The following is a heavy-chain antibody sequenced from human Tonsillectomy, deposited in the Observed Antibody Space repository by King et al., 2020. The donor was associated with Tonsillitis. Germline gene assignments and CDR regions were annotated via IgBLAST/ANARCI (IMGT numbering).Heavy chain of an antibody. CDR1: GGSINSDDYY. CDR3: ARGSCCYSNNCHHWFDP. Sequence: LQLQESGPGLVKPSQTLSLTCTVSGGSINSDDYYWTWIRQHPGKGLEWIGYVYYIGSTDYNPSLKSRVTIAIDTSKNQFSLKLTSVTAADTAVYYCARGSCCYSNNCHHWFDPWGQGTLVTVSS. V-gene: IGHV4-31*03. CDR2: VYYIGST. D-gene: IGHD6-13*01. J-gene: IGHJ5*02.